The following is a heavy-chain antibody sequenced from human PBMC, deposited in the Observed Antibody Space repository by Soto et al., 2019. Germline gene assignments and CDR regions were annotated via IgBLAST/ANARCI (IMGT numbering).Heavy chain of an antibody. D-gene: IGHD5-12*01. CDR3: ARGPLGDGYNVDD. V-gene: IGHV1-3*01. CDR1: GYPFTHYA. CDR2: INAGNGNT. J-gene: IGHJ4*02. Sequence: QVQLVQSGAEVKKPGASVKVSCKASGYPFTHYAMHWVRQAPGQRLEWMGWINAGNGNTEYSQKFPGRVTITRDTSATITYRELTSLTSEETAVYYCARGPLGDGYNVDDWGQGTLVTVSS.